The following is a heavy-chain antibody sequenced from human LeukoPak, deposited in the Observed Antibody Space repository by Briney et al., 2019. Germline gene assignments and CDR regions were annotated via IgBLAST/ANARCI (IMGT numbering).Heavy chain of an antibody. CDR3: ARDTNYYGMDV. D-gene: IGHD1-1*01. CDR1: GFTFSSYW. Sequence: TGGSLRLSCAASGFTFSSYWMNWARQAPGKGLEWVASINHNGNVNYYVDSVKGRFTISRNNAKNSLYLQMNSLRAEDTAVYYCARDTNYYGMDVWGQGTTVTVSS. J-gene: IGHJ6*02. CDR2: INHNGNVN. V-gene: IGHV3-7*01.